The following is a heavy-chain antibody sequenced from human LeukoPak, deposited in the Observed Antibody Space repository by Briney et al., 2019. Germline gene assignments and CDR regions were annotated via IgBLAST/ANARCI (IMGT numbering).Heavy chain of an antibody. D-gene: IGHD1-26*01. Sequence: GGSLRLSCAASGFTFSSYAMHWVRQAPGKGLEWVAVISYDGSNKYYADSVKGRFTISRDNSKNTLYLQMNSLRAEDTAVYYCATSGGGAFDIWGQGTMVTVSS. CDR1: GFTFSSYA. V-gene: IGHV3-30-3*01. CDR2: ISYDGSNK. CDR3: ATSGGGAFDI. J-gene: IGHJ3*02.